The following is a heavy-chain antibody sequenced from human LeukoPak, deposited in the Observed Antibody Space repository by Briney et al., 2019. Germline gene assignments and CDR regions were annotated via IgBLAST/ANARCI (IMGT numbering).Heavy chain of an antibody. Sequence: PGGSLRLSCAASGFTFSTYGMSWVRQAPGKGLEWVSGINWNGGSTGYADSVKGRFTISRDNAKNSLYLQMNSLRAEDTALYYCARDYYDSSGYYDTFPAVFDYWGQGTLVTVSS. CDR2: INWNGGST. CDR1: GFTFSTYG. CDR3: ARDYYDSSGYYDTFPAVFDY. V-gene: IGHV3-20*04. D-gene: IGHD3-22*01. J-gene: IGHJ4*02.